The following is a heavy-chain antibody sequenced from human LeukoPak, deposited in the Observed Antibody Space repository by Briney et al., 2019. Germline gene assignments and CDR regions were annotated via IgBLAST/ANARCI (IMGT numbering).Heavy chain of an antibody. D-gene: IGHD2-2*01. Sequence: SVKVSCKASGGTFSSYAISWVRQAPEQGLEWMGGIIPIFSTANYAQKFQGRVTITADESTSTAYMELSSLRSEDTAAYYCARDWDIVVVPAAQEFYYYYCMDVWGQGTTVTVSS. CDR2: IIPIFSTA. J-gene: IGHJ6*02. CDR3: ARDWDIVVVPAAQEFYYYYCMDV. CDR1: GGTFSSYA. V-gene: IGHV1-69*01.